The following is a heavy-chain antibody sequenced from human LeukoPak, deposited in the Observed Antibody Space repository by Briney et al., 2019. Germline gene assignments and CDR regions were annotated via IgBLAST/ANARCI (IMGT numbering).Heavy chain of an antibody. J-gene: IGHJ4*02. CDR1: GGTFSSYA. CDR2: IIPILGTA. CDR3: AREIRVGVVVPAAQSKDDY. V-gene: IGHV1-69*11. Sequence: SVKVSCKASGGTFSSYAISWVRQAPGQGLEWMGRIIPILGTANYAQKFQGRVTITTDESTSTAYMELSSLRSEDTAVYYCAREIRVGVVVPAAQSKDDYWGQGTLVTVSS. D-gene: IGHD2-2*01.